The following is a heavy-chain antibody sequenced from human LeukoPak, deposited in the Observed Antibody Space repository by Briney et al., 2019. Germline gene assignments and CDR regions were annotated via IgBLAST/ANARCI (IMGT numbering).Heavy chain of an antibody. J-gene: IGHJ4*02. CDR2: INPDNGGT. D-gene: IGHD5-12*01. Sequence: GASVKVSCKASGYTFTGYNMHWVRQAPGQGLEWMGWINPDNGGTNYAQKFQGRVTMTRDMSISTAHMELSRLRSDDTAVYYCARDPSNSGYDYLYYFDYWGQGTLVTVSS. V-gene: IGHV1-2*02. CDR1: GYTFTGYN. CDR3: ARDPSNSGYDYLYYFDY.